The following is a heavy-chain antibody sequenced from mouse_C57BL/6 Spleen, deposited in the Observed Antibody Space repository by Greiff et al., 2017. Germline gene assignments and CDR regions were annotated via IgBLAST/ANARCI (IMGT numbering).Heavy chain of an antibody. CDR1: GFSLTSYG. V-gene: IGHV2-2*01. Sequence: QVQLKESGPGLVQPSQSLSITCTVSGFSLTSYGVHWVRQSPGKGLEWLGVIWSGGSTDYNAAFISRLSISKDNSKSQVFFKMNSLQADDTAIYYCASSFITTVGKAMDYWGQGTSVTVSS. D-gene: IGHD1-1*01. CDR2: IWSGGST. CDR3: ASSFITTVGKAMDY. J-gene: IGHJ4*01.